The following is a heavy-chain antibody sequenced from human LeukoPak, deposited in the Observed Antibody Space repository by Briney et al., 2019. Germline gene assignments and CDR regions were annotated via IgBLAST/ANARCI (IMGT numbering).Heavy chain of an antibody. CDR3: ARGRQNVTMIVVVMTAVSYLLDV. Sequence: SETLSLTHAVYGGSFSSYYWTWIRQPPGKGLEWIGDINPSGSTTYNPSLKSRVTISVDTSKYQFSLKLTSVTAADTAVYYCARGRQNVTMIVVVMTAVSYLLDVWGKGTTVSVS. J-gene: IGHJ6*03. CDR1: GGSFSSYY. V-gene: IGHV4-34*01. CDR2: INPSGST. D-gene: IGHD3-22*01.